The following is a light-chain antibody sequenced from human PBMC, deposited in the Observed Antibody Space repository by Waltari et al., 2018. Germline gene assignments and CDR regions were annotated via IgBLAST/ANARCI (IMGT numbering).Light chain of an antibody. Sequence: VLTQTPLSSPVTLGQPASISCKSRERLVHGDGNTYLSWLQQRPGQPPRLLIYKASKRLSGVPDRFSGSGTGTEFTLKISRVEAEDVGVYYCLQVTHMPPTFGGGTKVEIK. V-gene: IGKV2-24*01. CDR3: LQVTHMPPT. CDR1: ERLVHGDGNTY. CDR2: KAS. J-gene: IGKJ4*01.